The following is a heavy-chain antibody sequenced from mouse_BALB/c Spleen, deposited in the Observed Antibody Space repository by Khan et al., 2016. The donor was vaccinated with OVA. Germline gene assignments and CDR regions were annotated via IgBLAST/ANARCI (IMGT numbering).Heavy chain of an antibody. V-gene: IGHV3-2*02. CDR3: ARDGSRYNYAMDY. CDR1: GYSITSDYA. CDR2: ISYSGST. J-gene: IGHJ4*01. D-gene: IGHD2-3*01. Sequence: VQLKEPGPGLVKPSQSLSLTCTVTGYSITSDYAWNWIRQFPGNKLEWMGYISYSGSTNYNPALKSRISITRDTSKNQFFLQLNSVTTEDTATXYCARDGSRYNYAMDYWGQGTSVTVSS.